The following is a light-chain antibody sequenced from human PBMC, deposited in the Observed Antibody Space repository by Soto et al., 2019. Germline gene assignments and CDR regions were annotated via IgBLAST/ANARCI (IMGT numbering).Light chain of an antibody. J-gene: IGKJ5*01. Sequence: EIVLTQYPGTLSLSPGERATLSCRASQSVSSSYLAWYQQKPGQAPRLLIYGASSRATGIPDRFSGSGSGTDFTLTISRLEPEDFAVYYCQQYGSSRITFGQGTRLEI. CDR1: QSVSSSY. CDR2: GAS. CDR3: QQYGSSRIT. V-gene: IGKV3-20*01.